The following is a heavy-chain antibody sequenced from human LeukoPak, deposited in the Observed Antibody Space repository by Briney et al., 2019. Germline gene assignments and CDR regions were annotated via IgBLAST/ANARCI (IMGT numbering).Heavy chain of an antibody. CDR3: ARALFTIFGVAKSDY. V-gene: IGHV3-7*01. CDR1: GFTFSSYW. CDR2: IKQDGSEK. J-gene: IGHJ4*02. D-gene: IGHD3-3*01. Sequence: GGSLRLSCAASGFTFSSYWMSWVRQAPGKGLEWVANIKQDGSEKYYVDSVKGRFTISRDNAKNSLYLQMNSLRAEDTAVYYCARALFTIFGVAKSDYWGQGTLVTVSS.